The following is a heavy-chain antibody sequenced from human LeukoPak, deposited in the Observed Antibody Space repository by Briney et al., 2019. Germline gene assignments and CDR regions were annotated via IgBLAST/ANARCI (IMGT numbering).Heavy chain of an antibody. CDR1: GFTFSSYS. J-gene: IGHJ5*02. D-gene: IGHD2-8*01. CDR2: ISSSSSYI. Sequence: GGSLRPSCAASGFTFSSYSMNWVRQAPGKGLEWVSSISSSSSYIYYADSVKGRFTISRDNAKNSLYLQMNSLRAEDTAVYYCARDQGYCTNGVCYVSWWFDPWGQGTLVTVSS. V-gene: IGHV3-21*01. CDR3: ARDQGYCTNGVCYVSWWFDP.